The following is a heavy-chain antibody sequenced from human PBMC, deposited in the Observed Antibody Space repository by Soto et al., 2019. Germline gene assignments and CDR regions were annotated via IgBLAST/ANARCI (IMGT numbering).Heavy chain of an antibody. D-gene: IGHD3-10*01. CDR2: ISYDGSNK. Sequence: QVQLVESGGGVVQPGRSLRLSCAASGFTFSSYAMHWVRQAPGKGLEWVAVISYDGSNKYYADSVKGRFTISRDNSKNTLYLQMNSLRAEDTAVYYCAREGPRDYYGSGSYYSHWGQGTLVTVSS. CDR1: GFTFSSYA. CDR3: AREGPRDYYGSGSYYSH. V-gene: IGHV3-30-3*01. J-gene: IGHJ4*02.